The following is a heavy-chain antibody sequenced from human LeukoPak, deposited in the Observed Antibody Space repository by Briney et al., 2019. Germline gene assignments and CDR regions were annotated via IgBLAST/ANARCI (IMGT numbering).Heavy chain of an antibody. D-gene: IGHD2-2*02. CDR3: AKDNDPRVGYCSSTSCYIDY. Sequence: GSLRLSCAASGFTFSNAWMSWVRQAPGKGLEWVGRIKSKTDGGTTDYAAPVKGRFTISRDDSKNTLYLQMNSLRAEDTAVYYCAKDNDPRVGYCSSTSCYIDYWGQGTLVTVSS. J-gene: IGHJ4*02. V-gene: IGHV3-15*01. CDR1: GFTFSNAW. CDR2: IKSKTDGGTT.